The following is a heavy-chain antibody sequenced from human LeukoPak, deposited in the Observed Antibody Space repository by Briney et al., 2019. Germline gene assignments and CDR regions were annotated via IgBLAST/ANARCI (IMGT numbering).Heavy chain of an antibody. J-gene: IGHJ4*02. Sequence: GRSLRLSCAASGSTFSSYGMHWVRQAPGKGLEWVAVIWYDGSNKYYADSVKGRFTISRDNSKNTLYLQMNSLRAEDTAVYYCARDHPGGYFDYWGQGTLVTVSS. CDR2: IWYDGSNK. CDR3: ARDHPGGYFDY. D-gene: IGHD3-16*01. V-gene: IGHV3-33*01. CDR1: GSTFSSYG.